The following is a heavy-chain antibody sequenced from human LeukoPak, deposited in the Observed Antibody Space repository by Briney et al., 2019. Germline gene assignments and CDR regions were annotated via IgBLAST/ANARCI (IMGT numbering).Heavy chain of an antibody. CDR3: AKDHNYGSGSFFDY. D-gene: IGHD3-10*01. J-gene: IGHJ4*02. V-gene: IGHV3-30*18. CDR2: ISYDGSNK. Sequence: GGSLRLPCAASGFTFSSYGMHWVRQAPGKGLEWVAVISYDGSNKYYADSVKGRFTISRDNSKNTLYLQMNSLRAEDTAVYYCAKDHNYGSGSFFDYWGQGTLVTVSS. CDR1: GFTFSSYG.